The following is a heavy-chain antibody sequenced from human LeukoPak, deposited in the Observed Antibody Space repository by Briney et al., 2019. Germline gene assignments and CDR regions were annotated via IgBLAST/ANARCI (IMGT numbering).Heavy chain of an antibody. CDR1: GYSFTSYW. CDR2: IDPSDSYT. D-gene: IGHD1-26*01. Sequence: GKSLKISCKGSGYSFTSYWISWVRQMPGKGLEWMGRIDPSDSYTNYSPSFQGHVTISADKSISTAYLQWSSLKASDTAMYYCARHLNSGSYYDYWGQGTLVTVSS. V-gene: IGHV5-10-1*01. J-gene: IGHJ4*02. CDR3: ARHLNSGSYYDY.